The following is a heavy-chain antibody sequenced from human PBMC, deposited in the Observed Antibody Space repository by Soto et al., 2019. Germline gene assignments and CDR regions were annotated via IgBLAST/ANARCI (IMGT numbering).Heavy chain of an antibody. Sequence: GESLKISCKGSGYRFISYWIGWVRQMPGKGLEWMGSIYLGDSDTRYSPSFQGQVTISADKSISTAYLQWSSLKASDTAMYHCARQPLGGWHRNQFDYWGQGTLVTVSS. CDR1: GYRFISYW. D-gene: IGHD6-19*01. V-gene: IGHV5-51*01. J-gene: IGHJ4*02. CDR2: IYLGDSDT. CDR3: ARQPLGGWHRNQFDY.